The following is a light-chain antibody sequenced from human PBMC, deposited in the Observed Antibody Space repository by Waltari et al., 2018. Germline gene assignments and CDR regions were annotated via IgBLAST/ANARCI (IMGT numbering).Light chain of an antibody. J-gene: IGKJ4*01. V-gene: IGKV1-17*03. CDR2: AAS. Sequence: QKPGKVPKRLIYAASSLESGVPSRFSGSGSGTDFSLTINSLQPEDFATYYCLQYKSSPLTFGGGTKVEIK. CDR3: LQYKSSPLT.